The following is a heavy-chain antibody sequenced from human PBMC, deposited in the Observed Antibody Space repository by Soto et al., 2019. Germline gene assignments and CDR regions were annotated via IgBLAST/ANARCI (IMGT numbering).Heavy chain of an antibody. CDR2: IYSGGST. CDR3: AREFVVAAMRYYFNGMAV. V-gene: IGHV3-66*01. CDR1: GFTVSSNY. D-gene: IGHD2-15*01. Sequence: EVQLVESGGGLVQPGGSLRLSCAASGFTVSSNYMSWVRQAPGKGLEWVSVIYSGGSTYYADSVKGRFTISRDNSKNTLYLQMNSLRAEVTAVYYCAREFVVAAMRYYFNGMAVWGQGTTVTVSS. J-gene: IGHJ6*02.